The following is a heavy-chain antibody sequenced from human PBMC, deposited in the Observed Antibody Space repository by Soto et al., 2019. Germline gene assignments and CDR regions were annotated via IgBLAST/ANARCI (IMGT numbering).Heavy chain of an antibody. CDR2: IYYSGST. J-gene: IGHJ6*02. CDR3: ARALSTRDYYYDMDV. CDR1: GGSISSGGYY. Sequence: SETLSLTCTVSGGSISSGGYYWSWIRQHPGKGLEWIGYIYYSGSTYYNPSLKSRVTISVDTSKNQFSLKLSSVTAADTAVYYCARALSTRDYYYDMDVWCQGATVTVSS. V-gene: IGHV4-31*03. D-gene: IGHD1-1*01.